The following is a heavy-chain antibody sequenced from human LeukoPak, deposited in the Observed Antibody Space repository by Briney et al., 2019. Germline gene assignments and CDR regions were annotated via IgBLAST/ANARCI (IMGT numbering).Heavy chain of an antibody. Sequence: SETLSLTCTVSGGSISNYYWSWIRQPPGKALRWIGYIYYTGTTNYNPSLKSRATISLDTSKNQFSLKLTSVTAADTGLFFCARGYDIDVWGQGTTVTVSS. V-gene: IGHV4-59*01. CDR1: GGSISNYY. CDR3: ARGYDIDV. J-gene: IGHJ6*02. CDR2: IYYTGTT.